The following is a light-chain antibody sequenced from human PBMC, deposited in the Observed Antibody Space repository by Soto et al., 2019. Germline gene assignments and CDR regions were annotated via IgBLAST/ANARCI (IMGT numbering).Light chain of an antibody. J-gene: IGKJ1*01. CDR2: DAS. CDR3: QQYHSYWT. Sequence: DIQMTQSPYSLSAAVGDIVTIAFRASQNIRSRLACFQQKPGKAPKLLIYDASSLESGVPQRFSGSGSGTEFTLTISSLQTDDFSTYYCQQYHSYWTFGQGTRWIS. V-gene: IGKV1-5*01. CDR1: QNIRSR.